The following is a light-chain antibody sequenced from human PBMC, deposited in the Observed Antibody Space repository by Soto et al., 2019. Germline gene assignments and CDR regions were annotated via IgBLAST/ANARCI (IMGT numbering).Light chain of an antibody. Sequence: QSVLTQSPSASASLGASVKLTCTLSSWHRSYAIAWHQQQPDKGPRYLMKLNSDGSHSKGDGIPDRFSVSSSGAERHLTISSLQSEDEADYYCQTWGTAIHDVVFGGGTKLTVL. J-gene: IGLJ2*01. CDR3: QTWGTAIHDVV. CDR2: LNSDGSH. V-gene: IGLV4-69*01. CDR1: SWHRSYA.